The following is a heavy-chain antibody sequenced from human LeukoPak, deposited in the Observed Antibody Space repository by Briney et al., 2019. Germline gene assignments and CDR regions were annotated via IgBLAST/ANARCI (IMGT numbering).Heavy chain of an antibody. Sequence: PSETLSLTCTVSGGSISSSDYYWGWIRQPPGKGLEGFGSIYYSVTTYYNPSLESRVTMSVDTSKNQFSLKLSSVTAADTAVYYCARVSSSSWYGGWFDPWGQGTLVTVSS. CDR1: GGSISSSDYY. CDR3: ARVSSSSWYGGWFDP. D-gene: IGHD6-13*01. J-gene: IGHJ5*02. CDR2: IYYSVTT. V-gene: IGHV4-39*07.